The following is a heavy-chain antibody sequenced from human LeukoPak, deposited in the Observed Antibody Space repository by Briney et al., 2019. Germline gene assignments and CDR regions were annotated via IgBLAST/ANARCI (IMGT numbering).Heavy chain of an antibody. CDR3: ARERDLGYSSSWGYYYYMDV. CDR1: GYTFTSYD. J-gene: IGHJ6*03. Sequence: ASVKVSCKASGYTFTSYDINWVRQATGQGLEWMGWMNPNSGNTGYAQKFQGRVTMTRNTSISTAYMELSSPRSEDTAVYYCARERDLGYSSSWGYYYYMDVWGKGTTVTVSS. CDR2: MNPNSGNT. V-gene: IGHV1-8*01. D-gene: IGHD6-13*01.